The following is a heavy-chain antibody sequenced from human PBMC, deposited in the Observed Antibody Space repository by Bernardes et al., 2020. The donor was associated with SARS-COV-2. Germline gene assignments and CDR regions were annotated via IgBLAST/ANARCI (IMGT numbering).Heavy chain of an antibody. J-gene: IGHJ6*02. CDR1: GFSFSSYW. V-gene: IGHV3-74*01. CDR2: INSDGRIR. CDR3: ARGGGYYGMDV. Sequence: GGSLRLSCAASGFSFSSYWMHWVRQAPGKGLVWVSRINSDGRIRSYADSVEGRFTISRDNAKNTLYLQMNSLRAEDTAVYYCARGGGYYGMDVWGQGTTVSVSS.